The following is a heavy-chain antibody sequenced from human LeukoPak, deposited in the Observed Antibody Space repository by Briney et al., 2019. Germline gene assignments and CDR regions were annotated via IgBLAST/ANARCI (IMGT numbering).Heavy chain of an antibody. CDR2: IYYSGST. CDR1: GGSISSSSYY. CDR3: ARHAGVVMVTAIPDY. D-gene: IGHD2-21*02. Sequence: SETLSLTCTVSGGSISSSSYYSGWIRQPPGKGLEWIGSIYYSGSTYYNPSLKSRVTISVDTSKNQFSLKLSSVTAADTAVYYSARHAGVVMVTAIPDYWGQGTLVTVSS. J-gene: IGHJ4*02. V-gene: IGHV4-39*01.